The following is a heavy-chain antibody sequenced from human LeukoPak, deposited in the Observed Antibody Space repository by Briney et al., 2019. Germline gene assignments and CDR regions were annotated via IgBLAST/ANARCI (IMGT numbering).Heavy chain of an antibody. D-gene: IGHD3-9*01. V-gene: IGHV3-23*01. CDR1: GFTFSSYA. J-gene: IGHJ6*02. Sequence: GGSLRLSCAASGFTFSSYAMSWVRQAPGKGLEWVSAISGSGGSTYYADSVKGRFTTSRDNSKNTLYLQMNSLRAEDTAVYYCARANYDIPYYYYGMDVWGQGTTVTVSS. CDR2: ISGSGGST. CDR3: ARANYDIPYYYYGMDV.